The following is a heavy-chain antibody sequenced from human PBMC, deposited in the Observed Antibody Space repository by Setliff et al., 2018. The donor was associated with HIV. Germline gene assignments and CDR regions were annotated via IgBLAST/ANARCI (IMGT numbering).Heavy chain of an antibody. CDR2: INHSGST. D-gene: IGHD4-4*01. V-gene: IGHV4-34*01. CDR1: GGSLSGYY. CDR3: ARGRMATVLIRNWIDP. J-gene: IGHJ5*02. Sequence: SETLSLTCAVYGGSLSGYYWTWIRQPPGKGLEWIGEINHSGSTNYNPSLKSRVTISIDTSKNQFSLKFSSVTAADTAMYYCARGRMATVLIRNWIDPWGQGSLVTVSS.